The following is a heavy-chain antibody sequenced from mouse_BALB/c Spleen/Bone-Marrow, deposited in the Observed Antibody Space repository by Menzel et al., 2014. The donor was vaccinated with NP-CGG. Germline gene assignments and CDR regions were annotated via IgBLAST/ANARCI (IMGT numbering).Heavy chain of an antibody. CDR3: ARAPLLRYHYAMDY. V-gene: IGHV2-9*02. D-gene: IGHD1-1*01. Sequence: VQLQESGPGLVAPSQSLSITCTVSGFSLXSYGVHWVRQPPGKGLEWLGVIWAGGSTNYNSALMSRLSISKDNSKSQVFLKMNSLQTDDTAMYYCARAPLLRYHYAMDYWGQGTSVTVSS. J-gene: IGHJ4*01. CDR1: GFSLXSYG. CDR2: IWAGGST.